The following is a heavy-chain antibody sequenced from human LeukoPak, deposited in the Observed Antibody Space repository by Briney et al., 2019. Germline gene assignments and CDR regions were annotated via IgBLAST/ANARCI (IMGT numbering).Heavy chain of an antibody. CDR3: ARRSSSWFPFDY. CDR2: IYHSGST. D-gene: IGHD6-13*01. J-gene: IGHJ4*02. CDR1: AYSICNGYY. V-gene: IGHV4-38-2*01. Sequence: KPSETLSRNCAVSAYSICNGYYLGWVREPPGEGLGRIGSIYHSGSTYYNPSLKSRVTISVDTSKNQFSLKLSSVTAADTAVYYCARRSSSWFPFDYWGQGTLVTVSS.